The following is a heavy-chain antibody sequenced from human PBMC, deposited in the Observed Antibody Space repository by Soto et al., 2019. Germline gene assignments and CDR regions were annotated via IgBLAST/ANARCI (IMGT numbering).Heavy chain of an antibody. J-gene: IGHJ6*03. CDR3: SRQASDFWSGKPQYYMDV. D-gene: IGHD3-3*01. CDR2: IRSKGNNYAT. V-gene: IGHV3-73*01. Sequence: PGGSLRLSCAASGFTFSGSAMHWVRQASGKGLEWVGRIRSKGNNYATAYGASLKGRFTIPRDGSKNTAYLQMNSLNTEDTAVYYCSRQASDFWSGKPQYYMDVWGKGPTVTVSS. CDR1: GFTFSGSA.